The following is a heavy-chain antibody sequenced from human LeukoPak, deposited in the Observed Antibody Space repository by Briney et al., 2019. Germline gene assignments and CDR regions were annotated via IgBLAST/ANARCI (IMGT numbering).Heavy chain of an antibody. CDR2: ISSSSSYK. Sequence: MPGGPLRLSCVASGFTFSSYSMNWVRQAPGKGLEWDSSISSSSSYKYYTDSVKGRFTISRDNAKNSLYLQMNSLRAEDTAVYYCARSAAGTYYWGQGTLVTVSS. CDR3: ARSAAGTYY. D-gene: IGHD1-1*01. V-gene: IGHV3-21*01. J-gene: IGHJ4*02. CDR1: GFTFSSYS.